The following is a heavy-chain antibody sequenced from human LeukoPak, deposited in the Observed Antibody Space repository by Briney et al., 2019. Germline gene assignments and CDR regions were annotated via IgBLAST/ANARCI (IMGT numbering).Heavy chain of an antibody. D-gene: IGHD3-22*01. CDR2: IYTSGST. Sequence: SETLSLTCTVSGGSISSYYWSWIRQPAGKGLEWIGRIYTSGSTNYNPSLKSRVTMSVDTSKNQFSLKLSSVTAADTAVYYCARDGGYDSSGYYLFDYWGQGTLVTVSS. J-gene: IGHJ4*02. CDR3: ARDGGYDSSGYYLFDY. CDR1: GGSISSYY. V-gene: IGHV4-4*07.